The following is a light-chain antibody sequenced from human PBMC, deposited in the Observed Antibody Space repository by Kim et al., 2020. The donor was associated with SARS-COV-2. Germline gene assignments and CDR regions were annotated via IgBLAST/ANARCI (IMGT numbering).Light chain of an antibody. CDR3: QSYDSSLSGSNV. CDR2: GNS. V-gene: IGLV1-40*01. J-gene: IGLJ1*01. CDR1: SSNIGAGYD. Sequence: VTSSCTGSSSNIGAGYDVHWYQQLPGTAPKLLIYGNSNRPSGVPDRFSGSKSGTSASLAITGLQAEDEADYYCQSYDSSLSGSNVFGTGTKVTVL.